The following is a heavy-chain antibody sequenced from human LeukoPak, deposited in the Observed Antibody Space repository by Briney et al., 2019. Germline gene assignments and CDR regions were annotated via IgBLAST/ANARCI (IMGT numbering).Heavy chain of an antibody. CDR2: ITGSGGNT. CDR1: GFTLSTYW. Sequence: GGSLRLSCAASGFTLSTYWMSWVRQTPGKGLEWVSAITGSGGNTYYADSVKGRFTISRDNSKNTLYLQMNSLRDEDTAVYYCAKWGDFDVLTGYYVPDFWGQGTLVTVSS. D-gene: IGHD3-9*01. J-gene: IGHJ4*02. V-gene: IGHV3-23*01. CDR3: AKWGDFDVLTGYYVPDF.